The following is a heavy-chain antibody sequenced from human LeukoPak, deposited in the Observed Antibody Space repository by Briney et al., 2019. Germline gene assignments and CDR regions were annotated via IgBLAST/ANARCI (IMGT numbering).Heavy chain of an antibody. J-gene: IGHJ4*02. D-gene: IGHD3-22*01. CDR2: IYHSGST. CDR1: GYSISSGYY. Sequence: SETLSLTCTVSGYSISSGYYWGWIRQPPGKGLEWIGSIYHSGSTYYNPSLKSRVTISVDTSKNQFSLKLSSVTAADTAVYYCARHRGSGYHRFDYWGQGTLVTVSS. V-gene: IGHV4-38-2*02. CDR3: ARHRGSGYHRFDY.